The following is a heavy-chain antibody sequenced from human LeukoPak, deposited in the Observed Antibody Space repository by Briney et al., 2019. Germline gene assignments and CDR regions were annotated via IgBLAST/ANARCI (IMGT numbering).Heavy chain of an antibody. CDR1: GGSISTYY. D-gene: IGHD6-19*01. J-gene: IGHJ4*02. Sequence: PSETLSLTCTVSGGSISTYYWSRIRQPPGKGLEWIGYIYFSGSTDYNPSLKSRVTISVDTSNNQFSLKLSSVTAADTAVYYCAGYSSGWYVDYWGQGTLVTVSS. CDR3: AGYSSGWYVDY. V-gene: IGHV4-59*01. CDR2: IYFSGST.